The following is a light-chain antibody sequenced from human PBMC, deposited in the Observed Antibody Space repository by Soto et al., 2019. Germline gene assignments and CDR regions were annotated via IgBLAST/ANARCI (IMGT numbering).Light chain of an antibody. J-gene: IGKJ1*01. CDR1: QSVSTSY. V-gene: IGKV3-20*01. CDR3: QQYGSSPPT. CDR2: GAS. Sequence: PGERATLSCRASQSVSTSYLAWYQQKPGQAPRLLIFGASSRATGIPDRFIGSGSGTDFTLTISRLEPEDFAVYYCQQYGSSPPTFGQGTKVEIK.